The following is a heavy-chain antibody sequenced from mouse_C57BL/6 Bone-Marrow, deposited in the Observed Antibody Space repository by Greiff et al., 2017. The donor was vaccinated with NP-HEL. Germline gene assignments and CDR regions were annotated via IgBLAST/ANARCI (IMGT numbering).Heavy chain of an antibody. CDR2: ISSGGDYI. Sequence: EVMLVESGEGLVKPGGSLKLSCAASGFTFSSYAMSWVRQTPEKRLEWVAYISSGGDYIYYADTVKGRFTISSDNARNTLYLQMSSLKSEDTAMYYCTRRRYGSSFYYFDYWGQGTTLTVSS. CDR1: GFTFSSYA. CDR3: TRRRYGSSFYYFDY. J-gene: IGHJ2*01. V-gene: IGHV5S21*01. D-gene: IGHD1-1*01.